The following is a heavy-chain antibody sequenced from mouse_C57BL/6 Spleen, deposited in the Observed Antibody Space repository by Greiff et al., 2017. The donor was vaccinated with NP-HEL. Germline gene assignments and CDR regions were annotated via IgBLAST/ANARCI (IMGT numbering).Heavy chain of an antibody. CDR1: GYSITSGYY. Sequence: ESGPGLVKPSQSLSLTCSVTGYSITSGYYWNWIRQFPGNKLEWMGYISYDGSNNYNPSLKNRISITRDTSKNQFFLKLNSVTTEDTATYYCARVDGSSYDYAMDYWGQGTSVTVSS. J-gene: IGHJ4*01. CDR2: ISYDGSN. CDR3: ARVDGSSYDYAMDY. D-gene: IGHD1-1*01. V-gene: IGHV3-6*01.